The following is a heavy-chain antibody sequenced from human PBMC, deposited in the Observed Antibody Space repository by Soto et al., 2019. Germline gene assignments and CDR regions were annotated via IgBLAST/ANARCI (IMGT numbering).Heavy chain of an antibody. J-gene: IGHJ4*02. CDR3: ARTDSVGYYPY. CDR1: GDSISSGYH. V-gene: IGHV4-38-2*01. Sequence: PSETLSLTCAVSGDSISSGYHWAWIRQPPGKGLEWGASIYHSGTTYYNPSLTSRVTISVDTSKNQFSLKLRSVTAADSAAYYCARTDSVGYYPYCGQGTLVTVSS. D-gene: IGHD3-22*01. CDR2: IYHSGTT.